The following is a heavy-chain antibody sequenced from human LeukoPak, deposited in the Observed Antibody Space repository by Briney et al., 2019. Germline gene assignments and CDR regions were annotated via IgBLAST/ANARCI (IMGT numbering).Heavy chain of an antibody. CDR1: GYSFTNYW. J-gene: IGHJ4*02. D-gene: IGHD5-12*01. V-gene: IGHV5-51*01. CDR2: IYPSDSDT. CDR3: ARQRDSGFDVDS. Sequence: GESLKISCMGSGYSFTNYWLGWVRQVPGSGLEWMGVIYPSDSDTRYSPSFQGQVTISADKSIDTAYLQWSSLKASDTAMYYCARQRDSGFDVDSWGQGTLVTVSS.